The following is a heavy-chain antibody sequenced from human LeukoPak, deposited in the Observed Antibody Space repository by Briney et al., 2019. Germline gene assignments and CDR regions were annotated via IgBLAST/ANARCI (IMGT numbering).Heavy chain of an antibody. CDR3: ARESRGYYYDSSGYV. D-gene: IGHD3-22*01. V-gene: IGHV3-7*01. CDR1: GFTFSSYW. CDR2: IKQDGSEK. Sequence: GGSLRLSCAASGFTFSSYWMSWVRQAPGKGLEWVANIKQDGSEKYYVDSVKGRFTISRDNAKNSLYLQMNSLRAEDTAVYYCARESRGYYYDSSGYVWGQGTLVTVSS. J-gene: IGHJ4*02.